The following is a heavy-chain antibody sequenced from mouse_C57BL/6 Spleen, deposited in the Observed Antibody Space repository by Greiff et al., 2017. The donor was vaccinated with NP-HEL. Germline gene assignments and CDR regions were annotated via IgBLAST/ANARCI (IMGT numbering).Heavy chain of an antibody. J-gene: IGHJ2*01. Sequence: EVNLVESGGGLVKPGGSLKLSCAASGFTFSDYGMHWVRQAPEKGLEWVAYISSGSSTIYYADTVKGRFTISRDNAKNTLCLQMTSLRSEDTAMYYGARSRYYGYDYFDYWGQGTTLTVSS. CDR2: ISSGSSTI. V-gene: IGHV5-17*01. D-gene: IGHD2-2*01. CDR3: ARSRYYGYDYFDY. CDR1: GFTFSDYG.